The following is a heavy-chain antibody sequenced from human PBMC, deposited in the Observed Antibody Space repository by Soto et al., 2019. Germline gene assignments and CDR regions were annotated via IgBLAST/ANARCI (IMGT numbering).Heavy chain of an antibody. CDR2: ISWDGGST. V-gene: IGHV3-43*01. Sequence: GGSLRLSCAASGFTFDDYTMHWVRQAPGKGLEWVSLISWDGGSTYYADSVKGRFTISRDNSKNSLYLQMNSLRTEDTALYYCAKEPPMTTVTTPTYYFQHWGQGTLVTVSS. D-gene: IGHD4-17*01. J-gene: IGHJ1*01. CDR3: AKEPPMTTVTTPTYYFQH. CDR1: GFTFDDYT.